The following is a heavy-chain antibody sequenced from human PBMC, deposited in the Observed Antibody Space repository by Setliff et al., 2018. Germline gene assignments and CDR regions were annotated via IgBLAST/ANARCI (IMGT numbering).Heavy chain of an antibody. V-gene: IGHV3-48*01. D-gene: IGHD6-19*01. Sequence: GESLKISCEASGFNFNLYNMNWVRQAPGKGLEWISYIISNSLTIHYADSVRGRFTISRDNARNSLYLQMNSLRAEDTAVYYCARVTSSGWYYYYYMDVWGKGTTVTVSS. CDR1: GFNFNLYN. CDR2: IISNSLTI. CDR3: ARVTSSGWYYYYYMDV. J-gene: IGHJ6*03.